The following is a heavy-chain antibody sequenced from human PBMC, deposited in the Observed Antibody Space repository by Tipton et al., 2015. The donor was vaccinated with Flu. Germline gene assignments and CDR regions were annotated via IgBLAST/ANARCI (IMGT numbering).Heavy chain of an antibody. V-gene: IGHV4-38-2*01. CDR3: ARQLSVGATSGFDY. Sequence: TLSLTCAVSGYSISSGYYWGWIRQPPGKGLEWIGCIYHSGSTYYNPSLKSRVTISVDTSKNQFPLKLSSVTAADTAVYYCARQLSVGATSGFDYWGQGTLVTVSS. J-gene: IGHJ4*02. D-gene: IGHD1-26*01. CDR1: GYSISSGYY. CDR2: IYHSGST.